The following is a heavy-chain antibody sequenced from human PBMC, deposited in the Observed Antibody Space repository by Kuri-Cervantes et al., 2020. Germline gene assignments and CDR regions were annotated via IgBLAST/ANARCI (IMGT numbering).Heavy chain of an antibody. CDR2: SNAGNGNT. Sequence: ASVKVSCKASGYTFTSYYMHWVRQAPGQGLEWMGWSNAGNGNTKYSQEFQGRVTITRDTSTSTAYMELRSLRSDDTAVYYCARSSTVTTPYYYYGMDVWGQGTTVTVSS. J-gene: IGHJ6*02. CDR3: ARSSTVTTPYYYYGMDV. CDR1: GYTFTSYY. D-gene: IGHD4-17*01. V-gene: IGHV1-3*02.